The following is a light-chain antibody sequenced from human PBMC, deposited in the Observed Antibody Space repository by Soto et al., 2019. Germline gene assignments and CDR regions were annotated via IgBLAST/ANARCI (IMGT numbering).Light chain of an antibody. CDR3: QQRSNWPWT. Sequence: EIVLTQSPATLSLSPGERATLSCRASQSVSTYLAWYQQEPGQAPRLLIYDASKRATGIPARFSGGGSGTDYTLTITNLEPEDFAIYYCQQRSNWPWTFGQGTKVDIK. J-gene: IGKJ1*01. CDR1: QSVSTY. CDR2: DAS. V-gene: IGKV3-11*01.